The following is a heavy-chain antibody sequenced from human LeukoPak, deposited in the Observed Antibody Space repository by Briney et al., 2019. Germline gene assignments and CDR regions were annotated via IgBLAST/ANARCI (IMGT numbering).Heavy chain of an antibody. CDR2: ISVSGGNT. J-gene: IGHJ5*01. Sequence: GGSLTLSCAASGFTFSSYAMSWVRPAPRKGPEWVSGISVSGGNTYYADSVKGRFTNSRDNSKNTLYLQMNSLRADDTAIYYCAKPGPTATNLLWFDSWGQGTLVTVSS. V-gene: IGHV3-23*01. D-gene: IGHD1-1*01. CDR3: AKPGPTATNLLWFDS. CDR1: GFTFSSYA.